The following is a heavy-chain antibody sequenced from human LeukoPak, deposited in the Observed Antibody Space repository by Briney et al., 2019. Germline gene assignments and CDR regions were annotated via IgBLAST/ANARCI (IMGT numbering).Heavy chain of an antibody. V-gene: IGHV1-18*04. J-gene: IGHJ3*02. Sequence: ASVKVSCKASGYTFSSYYMHWVRQAPGQGLEWMGWISAYNGNTNYAQKLQGRVTMTTDTSTSTAYMELRSLRSDDTAVYYCAIEAALYPRYAFDIWGQGTMVTVSS. D-gene: IGHD6-6*01. CDR2: ISAYNGNT. CDR3: AIEAALYPRYAFDI. CDR1: GYTFSSYY.